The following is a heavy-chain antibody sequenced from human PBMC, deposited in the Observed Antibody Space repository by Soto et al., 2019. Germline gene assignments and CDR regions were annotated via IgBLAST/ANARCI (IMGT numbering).Heavy chain of an antibody. CDR1: GGTFSSYT. CDR3: ARASYDSSGYYYWYFDL. D-gene: IGHD3-22*01. CDR2: IIPILGIA. Sequence: SVKVSCKASGGTFSSYTISWVRQAPGQGLEWMGRIIPILGIANYAQKFQGRVTITADESTSTAYMELSSLRSEDTAVYYCARASYDSSGYYYWYFDLWGRGTLVTVSS. J-gene: IGHJ2*01. V-gene: IGHV1-69*02.